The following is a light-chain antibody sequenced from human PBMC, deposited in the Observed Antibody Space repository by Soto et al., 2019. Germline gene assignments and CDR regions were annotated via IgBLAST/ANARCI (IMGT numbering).Light chain of an antibody. CDR2: DVS. Sequence: SALTQPASLSGSPGQSITISCTGTSSDVGGYNYVSWYQQHPGKAPKLMIYDVSNRPSGVSNRFSGSKSGNTASLTISGLQAEDEADYYCSSYTSSSTYIFGTGTKVTVL. CDR1: SSDVGGYNY. V-gene: IGLV2-14*01. J-gene: IGLJ1*01. CDR3: SSYTSSSTYI.